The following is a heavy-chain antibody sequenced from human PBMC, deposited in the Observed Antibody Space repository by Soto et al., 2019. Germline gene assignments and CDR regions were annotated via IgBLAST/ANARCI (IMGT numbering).Heavy chain of an antibody. CDR3: ARVVPAAKAYYFDY. Sequence: QVQLVESGGGVVQPGRSLRLSCAASGFTFSSYGMHWVRQAPGKGLEWVAVIWYDGSNKYYADSVKGRFTISRDNSKNTLYLQMHSLRAEDTAVYYCARVVPAAKAYYFDYWGQGTLVTVSS. CDR2: IWYDGSNK. CDR1: GFTFSSYG. J-gene: IGHJ4*02. V-gene: IGHV3-33*01. D-gene: IGHD2-2*01.